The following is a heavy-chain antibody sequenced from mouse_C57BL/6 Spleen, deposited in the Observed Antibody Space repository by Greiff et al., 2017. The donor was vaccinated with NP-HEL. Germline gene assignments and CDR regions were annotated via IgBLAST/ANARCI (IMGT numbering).Heavy chain of an antibody. V-gene: IGHV1-50*01. CDR3: ARRGGTGYFDV. CDR2: IDPSDSYT. CDR1: GYTFTSYW. Sequence: VQLQQPGAELVKPGASVKLSCKASGYTFTSYWMQWVKQRPGQGLEWIGEIDPSDSYTNYNQKFKGKATLTVDTSSSTAYMQLSSLTSEDSAVYYCARRGGTGYFDVWGTGTTVTVSS. D-gene: IGHD4-1*01. J-gene: IGHJ1*03.